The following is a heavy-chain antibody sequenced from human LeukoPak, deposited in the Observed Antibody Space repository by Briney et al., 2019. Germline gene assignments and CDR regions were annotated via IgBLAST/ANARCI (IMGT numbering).Heavy chain of an antibody. V-gene: IGHV1-2*02. CDR3: ARDSLYDFWSGYYYPYFDY. Sequence: ASVKVSCKASGYTFTGYYMHWVRQAPGQGLEWMGWINPISGGTNYAQKFQGRVTMTRDTSISTAYMELSRLRSDDTAVYYCARDSLYDFWSGYYYPYFDYWGQGTLVTVSS. CDR2: INPISGGT. CDR1: GYTFTGYY. D-gene: IGHD3-3*01. J-gene: IGHJ4*02.